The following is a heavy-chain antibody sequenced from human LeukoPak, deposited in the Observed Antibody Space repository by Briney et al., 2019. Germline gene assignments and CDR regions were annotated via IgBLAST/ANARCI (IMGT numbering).Heavy chain of an antibody. CDR3: ARSSYYDILTDNNWFDP. J-gene: IGHJ5*02. CDR1: GGSISSYIYY. V-gene: IGHV4-39*07. D-gene: IGHD3-9*01. Sequence: NPSETLSLTCTVSGGSISSYIYYWGWIRQPPGKGLEWIGIIYYSGSTYYNPSLKSRVTISVDTSKNQFSLKLSSVTAADTAVYYCARSSYYDILTDNNWFDPWGQGTLVTVSS. CDR2: IYYSGST.